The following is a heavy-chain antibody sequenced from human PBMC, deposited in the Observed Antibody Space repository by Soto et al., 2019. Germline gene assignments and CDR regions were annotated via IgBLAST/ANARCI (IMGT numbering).Heavy chain of an antibody. Sequence: SETLSLTCTVSGGSFSSSTYYWGWIRQPPGKGLEWIGSLYYNGNTYQNPSLKSRVTISAGTSKNQFSLKLNSVTAADTALYYCATRWDSSGDLLWGQGILVTVSS. CDR3: ATRWDSSGDLL. CDR1: GGSFSSSTYY. V-gene: IGHV4-39*01. D-gene: IGHD6-19*01. J-gene: IGHJ4*02. CDR2: LYYNGNT.